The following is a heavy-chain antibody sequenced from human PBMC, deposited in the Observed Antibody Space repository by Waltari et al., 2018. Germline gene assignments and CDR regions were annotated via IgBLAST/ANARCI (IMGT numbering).Heavy chain of an antibody. CDR2: SRNKANSYTT. Sequence: EVQLAESGGGLVQPGGSLRLSCAVSGFTFSDYYMDGVRQAPGKGLEWVARSRNKANSYTTEYAASVKGRFTISRDDSKNSLNLQMNSLETDDTAVYFCARAFQYGGTSHFDDWGQGTLVTVSS. D-gene: IGHD1-26*01. V-gene: IGHV3-72*01. CDR1: GFTFSDYY. J-gene: IGHJ4*02. CDR3: ARAFQYGGTSHFDD.